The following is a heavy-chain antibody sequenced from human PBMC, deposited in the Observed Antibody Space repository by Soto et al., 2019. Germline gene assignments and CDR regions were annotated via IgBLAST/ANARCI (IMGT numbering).Heavy chain of an antibody. CDR3: ARGGAAVAVDY. J-gene: IGHJ4*02. CDR2: INAYNGDT. Sequence: QVQLAQSGAEVKKPGASVKVSCEASGYIFSNYAVTWVRQAPGQGLEWMGWINAYNGDTNYGQKFQGRVTLTTDTSTNTGYMELRSLRSDDTAVYCCARGGAAVAVDYWGQGTLVTVSS. CDR1: GYIFSNYA. V-gene: IGHV1-18*04. D-gene: IGHD6-19*01.